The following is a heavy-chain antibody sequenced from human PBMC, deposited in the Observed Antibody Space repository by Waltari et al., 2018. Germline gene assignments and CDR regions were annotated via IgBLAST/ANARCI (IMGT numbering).Heavy chain of an antibody. D-gene: IGHD2-2*01. CDR3: ARDEPRYCSSTSCNFDY. V-gene: IGHV3-21*01. J-gene: IGHJ4*02. CDR2: ISSSSSYI. Sequence: EVQLVESGGGLVKPGGSLRLSCAASGFTFSSYSMNWVRQAPGKGLEWVSSISSSSSYIYYADSVKGRFTISRDNAKNSRYLQMNSLRAEDTAVYYCARDEPRYCSSTSCNFDYWGQGTLVTVSS. CDR1: GFTFSSYS.